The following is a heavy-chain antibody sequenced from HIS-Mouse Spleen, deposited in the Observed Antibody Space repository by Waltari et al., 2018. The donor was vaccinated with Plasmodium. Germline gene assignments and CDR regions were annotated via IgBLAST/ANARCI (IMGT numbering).Heavy chain of an antibody. CDR2: IYYSGST. Sequence: QLQLQESGPGLVKPSETLSLPCTFSGGSISSSNYYWGLIRQPPGKGLELFGSIYYSGSTYYNPSLKSRVTISVDTSKNQFSLKLSSVTAADTAVYYCARVLGYKAAAGTFVEYFQHWGQGTLVTVSS. D-gene: IGHD6-13*01. J-gene: IGHJ1*01. CDR1: GGSISSSNYY. V-gene: IGHV4-39*07. CDR3: ARVLGYKAAAGTFVEYFQH.